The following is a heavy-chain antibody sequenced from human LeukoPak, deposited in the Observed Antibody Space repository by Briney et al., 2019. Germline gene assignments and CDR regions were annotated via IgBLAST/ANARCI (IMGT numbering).Heavy chain of an antibody. CDR3: AKDRLRGRYFDWSLY. D-gene: IGHD3-9*01. CDR2: ISGSGGST. CDR1: GFTFSSYA. Sequence: GGSLRLSCAASGFTFSSYAMSWVRQAPGKGLEWVSAISGSGGSTYYADSVKGRFTISRDNSKNTLYLQMNNLRAEDAAVYYCAKDRLRGRYFDWSLYWGQGTLVTVSS. V-gene: IGHV3-23*01. J-gene: IGHJ4*02.